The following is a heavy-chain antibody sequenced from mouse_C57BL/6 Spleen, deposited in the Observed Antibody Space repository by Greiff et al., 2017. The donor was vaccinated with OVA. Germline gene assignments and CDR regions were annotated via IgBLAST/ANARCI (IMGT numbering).Heavy chain of an antibody. Sequence: VQLQQSGPGLVQPSQSLSITCTVSGFSLTSYGVHWVRQSPGKGLEWLGVIWSGGSTDYNAAFISRLSISKDNSKSQVFFKMNSLQADDTAIYYCARNEEYYGLYYYAMDYWGQGTSVTVSS. J-gene: IGHJ4*01. CDR2: IWSGGST. CDR3: ARNEEYYGLYYYAMDY. CDR1: GFSLTSYG. V-gene: IGHV2-2*01. D-gene: IGHD1-2*01.